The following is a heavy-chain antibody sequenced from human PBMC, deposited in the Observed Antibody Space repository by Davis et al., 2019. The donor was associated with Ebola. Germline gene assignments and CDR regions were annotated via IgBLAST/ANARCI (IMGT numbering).Heavy chain of an antibody. CDR3: AMGYSSTYFGMDV. V-gene: IGHV1-69*13. CDR1: GGTFSSYA. CDR2: IIPIFGTA. J-gene: IGHJ6*04. D-gene: IGHD6-13*01. Sequence: AASVKVSCKASGGTFSSYAISWVRQAPGQGLEWMGGIIPIFGTANYAQKFQGSVTITADESKSTAYMELSSPRSEDTALYYCAMGYSSTYFGMDVWGKGTTVTVSS.